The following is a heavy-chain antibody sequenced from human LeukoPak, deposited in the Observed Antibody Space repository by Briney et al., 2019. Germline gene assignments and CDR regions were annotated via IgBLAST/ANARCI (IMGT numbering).Heavy chain of an antibody. CDR1: GGSFSGYY. D-gene: IGHD6-19*01. V-gene: IGHV4-34*01. CDR2: INHSGST. CDR3: ARGGAVAGSYYYYMDV. Sequence: SETLSLTCAVYGGSFSGYYWSWIRQPPGKGLEWIGEINHSGSTNYNPSLKSRVTISVDTSKNQFSLKLSSVTAADTAVYYCARGGAVAGSYYYYMDVWGKGTTVTASS. J-gene: IGHJ6*03.